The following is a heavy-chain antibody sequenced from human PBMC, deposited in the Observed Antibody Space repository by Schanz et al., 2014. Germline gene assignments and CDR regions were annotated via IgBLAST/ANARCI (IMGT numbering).Heavy chain of an antibody. CDR3: AKSLESCPGGRCSRGYFDY. CDR2: IKRDGSEK. CDR1: GFSFSTYW. V-gene: IGHV3-7*05. Sequence: EVQLVESGGGLVQPGGSLRLSCAASGFSFSTYWMSWVRQAPGKGLEWVANIKRDGSEKNYLDSVKGRFTISRDNFKGALYLQMSSLRAEDTAVYYCAKSLESCPGGRCSRGYFDYWGQGTLVTDSS. D-gene: IGHD2-8*02. J-gene: IGHJ4*02.